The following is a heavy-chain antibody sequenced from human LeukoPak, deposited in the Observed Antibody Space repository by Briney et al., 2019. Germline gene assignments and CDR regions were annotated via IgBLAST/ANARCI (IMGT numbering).Heavy chain of an antibody. CDR2: ISSSGSTT. J-gene: IGHJ4*02. D-gene: IGHD6-6*01. V-gene: IGHV3-48*03. CDR1: GFTFSSYE. Sequence: GGSLRLSCAAAGFTFSSYEMNWVSQAPGNGLEWVSYISSSGSTTYYADSVKGRFTISRDNAKNSLYLQMNSLRAEDTAVYYCARGGEYSSSSCFDYWGQGTLVTVSS. CDR3: ARGGEYSSSSCFDY.